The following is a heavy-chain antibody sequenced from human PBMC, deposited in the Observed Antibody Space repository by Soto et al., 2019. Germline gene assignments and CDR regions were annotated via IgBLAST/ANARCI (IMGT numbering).Heavy chain of an antibody. CDR1: GGTFSSYA. V-gene: IGHV1-69*01. Sequence: QVQLVQSGAEVKKPGSSVKVSCKASGGTFSSYAISWVRQAPGQGLMWMGGIIPIFGTANYAQKFQGRVTITADESTSTAYMELISLRSEDTAVYYCARGKLYCSGGSCPLRAPDYWGQGTLVTVSS. D-gene: IGHD2-15*01. CDR3: ARGKLYCSGGSCPLRAPDY. CDR2: IIPIFGTA. J-gene: IGHJ4*02.